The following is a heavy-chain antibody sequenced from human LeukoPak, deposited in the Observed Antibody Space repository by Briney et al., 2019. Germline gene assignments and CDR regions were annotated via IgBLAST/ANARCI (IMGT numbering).Heavy chain of an antibody. CDR2: IYYSGNT. D-gene: IGHD5-24*01. CDR1: GGSISSYY. CDR3: ARGRDGYSYWYFDL. V-gene: IGHV4-59*01. J-gene: IGHJ2*01. Sequence: PSETLSLTCTVSGGSISSYYWSWIRQPPGKGLEWIGYIYYSGNTNYNPSLKSRVTISVDTSKNQFSLKLSSVTAADTAVYYCARGRDGYSYWYFDLWGRGTLVTVSS.